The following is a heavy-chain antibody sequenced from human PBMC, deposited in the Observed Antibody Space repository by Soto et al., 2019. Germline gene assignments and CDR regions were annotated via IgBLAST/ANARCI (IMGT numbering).Heavy chain of an antibody. CDR1: GFTFSSYT. CDR2: INSRSTYI. CDR3: AREKIAVAGTHAFDI. Sequence: PGGTLRLSCAASGFTFSSYTMNWVRQAPGKGLEWVSSINSRSTYINYGDSVKGRFTISRDNAKNSLFLQMDSLRAEDTAVYYCAREKIAVAGTHAFDIWGQGTMVTVSS. D-gene: IGHD6-13*01. V-gene: IGHV3-21*01. J-gene: IGHJ3*02.